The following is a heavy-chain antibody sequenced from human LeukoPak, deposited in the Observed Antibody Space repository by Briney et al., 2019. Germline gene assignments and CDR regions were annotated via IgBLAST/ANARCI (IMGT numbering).Heavy chain of an antibody. CDR2: LSWNGGSI. J-gene: IGHJ6*03. CDR3: AKGKGATLVYYMDV. V-gene: IGHV3-9*03. D-gene: IGHD1-26*01. CDR1: GFTLDDYA. Sequence: GGSLRLSCAASGFTLDDYAMHWVRQAPGKGLEWVSGLSWNGGSIGYADSVKGRFTISRDNAKNSLYLQMNSLRADDMALYYCAKGKGATLVYYMDVWGKGTTVTVSS.